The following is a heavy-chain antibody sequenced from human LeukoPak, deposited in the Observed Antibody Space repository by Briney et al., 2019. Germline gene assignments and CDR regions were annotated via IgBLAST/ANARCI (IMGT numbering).Heavy chain of an antibody. CDR1: GYSSGDSFSDFR. D-gene: IGHD3-10*01. V-gene: IGHV5-51*01. Sequence: GESLKISCKGSGYSSGDSFSDFRIGWVRQMPGKGLEWMGIIYPGDSDTRYSPSFQGQVLISADKSLSTAYLHWSSLKASDTAMYYCATPSFITPENFDYWGQGTLVTVSS. CDR2: IYPGDSDT. CDR3: ATPSFITPENFDY. J-gene: IGHJ4*02.